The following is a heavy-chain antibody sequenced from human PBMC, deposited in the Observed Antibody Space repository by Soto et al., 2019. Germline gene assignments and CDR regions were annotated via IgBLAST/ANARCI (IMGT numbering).Heavy chain of an antibody. D-gene: IGHD6-25*01. CDR3: ARSSGGTWPRVGFDP. J-gene: IGHJ5*02. Sequence: SETLSLTCTVSGDSLSSSSYFWGWIRQPPGKGLEWIGSIYYSGNTYYNPSLKSRVTISVDTSKNQFSLKLSSVTAADTAVYYCARSSGGTWPRVGFDPWGQGTLVTVSS. CDR1: GDSLSSSSYF. V-gene: IGHV4-39*01. CDR2: IYYSGNT.